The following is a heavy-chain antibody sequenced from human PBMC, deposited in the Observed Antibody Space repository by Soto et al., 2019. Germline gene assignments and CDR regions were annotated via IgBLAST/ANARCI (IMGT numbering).Heavy chain of an antibody. CDR1: GGTFSSYA. Sequence: GASVKVSCKASGGTFSSYAISWVRQPPGQGLEWMGGSIPIFGTANYAQKFQGRVTITADESTSTAYMELSSLRSEDTAVYYCARSRITMVRGVISYYYYYGMDVWGQGTTVTVSS. D-gene: IGHD3-10*01. J-gene: IGHJ6*02. CDR3: ARSRITMVRGVISYYYYYGMDV. CDR2: SIPIFGTA. V-gene: IGHV1-69*13.